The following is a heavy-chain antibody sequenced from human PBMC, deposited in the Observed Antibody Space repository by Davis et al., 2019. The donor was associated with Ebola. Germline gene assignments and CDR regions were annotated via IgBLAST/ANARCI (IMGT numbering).Heavy chain of an antibody. J-gene: IGHJ4*02. D-gene: IGHD1-26*01. CDR1: GFTFSGYE. CDR3: ARADSGSHNGDFDY. V-gene: IGHV3-48*03. Sequence: PGGSLRLSCAASGFTFSGYEMNWVRQAPGKGLEWVSYISTSGTNIYYADSVKGRFTISRDNSKNTLYLQMNSLRAEDTAVYYCARADSGSHNGDFDYWGQGTLVTVSS. CDR2: ISTSGTNI.